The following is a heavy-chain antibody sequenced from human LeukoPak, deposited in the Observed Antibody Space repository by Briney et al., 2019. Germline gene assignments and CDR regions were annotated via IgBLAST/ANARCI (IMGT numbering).Heavy chain of an antibody. J-gene: IGHJ3*02. D-gene: IGHD1-14*01. Sequence: SETLSLTCTVSGYSISSGYYWGWIRQTPGKGLEWIGYIYHGGRTDYNPSLKSRVTISVDTSKNQFSLKLSSVTAADTAVYYCARHEWGITNAFDIWGQGTMVTVSS. V-gene: IGHV4-38-2*02. CDR2: IYHGGRT. CDR1: GYSISSGYY. CDR3: ARHEWGITNAFDI.